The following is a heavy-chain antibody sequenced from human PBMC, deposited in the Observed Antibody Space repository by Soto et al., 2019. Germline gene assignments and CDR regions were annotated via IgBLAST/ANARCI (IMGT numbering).Heavy chain of an antibody. Sequence: XETLALPCTVAGCSISSYSWSWIRQPPGKGLEWIGYIYYSGSTNYNPSLKSRVTISVDTSKNQFSLKLSSVTAADTAVYYCARVTYSSSVIDYWGQGTLVTVSS. J-gene: IGHJ4*02. CDR3: ARVTYSSSVIDY. D-gene: IGHD6-6*01. CDR2: IYYSGST. V-gene: IGHV4-59*01. CDR1: GCSISSYS.